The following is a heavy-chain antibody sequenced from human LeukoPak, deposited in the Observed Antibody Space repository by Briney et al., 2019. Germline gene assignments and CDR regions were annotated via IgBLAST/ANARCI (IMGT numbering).Heavy chain of an antibody. Sequence: GGSLRLSCAASGFTFSSYAMHWVRQAPGKGLEWVAVISYDGSNKYYADSVKGRFTISRDNSKNTLYLQMNGLRAEDTAVYYCARESNLITTFDYWGQGTLVTVSS. CDR2: ISYDGSNK. CDR3: ARESNLITTFDY. V-gene: IGHV3-30*01. CDR1: GFTFSSYA. J-gene: IGHJ4*02. D-gene: IGHD3-3*01.